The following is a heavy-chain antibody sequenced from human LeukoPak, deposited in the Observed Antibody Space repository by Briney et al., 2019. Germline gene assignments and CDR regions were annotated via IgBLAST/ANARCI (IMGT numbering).Heavy chain of an antibody. J-gene: IGHJ6*02. D-gene: IGHD2-15*01. Sequence: GASVKVSCKASGYTFTGYYRHWVRQAPGQGLEWMGWINPNSGGTNYAQKLQGRVTMTRDTSISTAYMELSRLRSDDTAVYYCARGRDIVVVVAALYYYYGMDVWGQGTTVTVSS. CDR1: GYTFTGYY. CDR2: INPNSGGT. CDR3: ARGRDIVVVVAALYYYYGMDV. V-gene: IGHV1-2*02.